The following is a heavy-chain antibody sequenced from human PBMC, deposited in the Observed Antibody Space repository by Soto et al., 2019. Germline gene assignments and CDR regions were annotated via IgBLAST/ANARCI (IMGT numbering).Heavy chain of an antibody. CDR3: ARGFSAGKGSPPDY. V-gene: IGHV3-23*01. D-gene: IGHD3-10*01. CDR2: LNGSGGST. J-gene: IGHJ4*02. CDR1: GFTFSNYA. Sequence: EVRLLESGGGLVQPGGSLRLSCAASGFTFSNYAITWVRQAPGKGLEWVSGLNGSGGSTSSSDSVKGRFAISRDNSQNTLYLQMNSRRDGDTAVYYCARGFSAGKGSPPDYWGQATLVTVSS.